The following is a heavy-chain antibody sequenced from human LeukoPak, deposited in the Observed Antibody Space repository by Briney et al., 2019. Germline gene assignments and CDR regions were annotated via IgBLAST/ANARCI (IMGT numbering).Heavy chain of an antibody. CDR3: AKGPSSWYVPLFDY. D-gene: IGHD6-13*01. V-gene: IGHV3-23*01. J-gene: IGHJ4*02. CDR2: ISGSGGST. CDR1: GFTFRNHA. Sequence: GGSLRLSCAASGFTFRNHAMNWVRQAPGKGLEGVSVISGSGGSTYYADSVKGRFTISRDNSKNTLYLQMNSLRAEDTAVYYCAKGPSSWYVPLFDYWGQGTLVTVSS.